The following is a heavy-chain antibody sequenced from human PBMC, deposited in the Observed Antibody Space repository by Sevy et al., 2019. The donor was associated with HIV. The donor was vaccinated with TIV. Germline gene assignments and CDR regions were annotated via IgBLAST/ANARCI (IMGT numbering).Heavy chain of an antibody. V-gene: IGHV4-59*01. Sequence: SETLSLTCTVSGGSISSYYWSWIRQPPGKGLEWIGYIYYSGCTNYNPSLKSRVTISVDTSKNQFSLKLSSVTAADTAVYYCARGRTMVRGVLDYWGQGTLVTVSS. CDR3: ARGRTMVRGVLDY. CDR2: IYYSGCT. D-gene: IGHD3-10*01. CDR1: GGSISSYY. J-gene: IGHJ4*02.